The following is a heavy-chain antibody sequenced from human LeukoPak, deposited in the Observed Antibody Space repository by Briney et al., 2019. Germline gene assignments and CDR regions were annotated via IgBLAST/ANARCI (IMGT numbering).Heavy chain of an antibody. CDR2: ISSSGSTI. D-gene: IGHD6-19*01. CDR1: GFTFSDYY. J-gene: IGHJ5*02. CDR3: ARDRVAVAGTGGDNWFDP. V-gene: IGHV3-11*01. Sequence: GGSLRLSRAASGFTFSDYYMSWIRQAPGKGLEWVSYISSSGSTIYYADSVKGRFTISRDNAKNSLYLQMNSLRAEDTAVYYCARDRVAVAGTGGDNWFDPWGQGTLVTVSS.